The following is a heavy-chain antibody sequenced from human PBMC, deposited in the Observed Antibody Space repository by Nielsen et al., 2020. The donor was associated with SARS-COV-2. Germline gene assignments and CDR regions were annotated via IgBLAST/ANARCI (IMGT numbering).Heavy chain of an antibody. CDR3: AKDRATFMLYFRRGGPDY. CDR1: GFSFNNYG. D-gene: IGHD5-24*01. V-gene: IGHV3-30*02. Sequence: GGSLRLSCAASGFSFNNYGMHWVRQAPGKGLEWVAYISYEGSKQFYADSVKGRFTVSRDFSKTTLYLQMNSLRPEDTAMYYCAKDRATFMLYFRRGGPDYWGQGTLVTVSS. J-gene: IGHJ4*02. CDR2: ISYEGSKQ.